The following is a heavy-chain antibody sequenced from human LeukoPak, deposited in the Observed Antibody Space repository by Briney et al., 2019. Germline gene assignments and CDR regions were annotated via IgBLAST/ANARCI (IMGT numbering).Heavy chain of an antibody. CDR3: AKDKVDIVATILDY. CDR1: GFTFSSYG. CDR2: ISYDGSNK. J-gene: IGHJ4*02. V-gene: IGHV3-30*18. D-gene: IGHD5-12*01. Sequence: GRSLRLSCAASGFTFSSYGMHWVRQAPGKGLEWVAVISYDGSNKYYADSVKGRFTISRDNSKNTLYLQMNSLRAEDTAVYYCAKDKVDIVATILDYWGQGTLVTVSS.